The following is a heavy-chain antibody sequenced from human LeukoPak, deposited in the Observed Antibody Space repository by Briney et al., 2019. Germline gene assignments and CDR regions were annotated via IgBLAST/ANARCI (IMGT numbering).Heavy chain of an antibody. CDR1: GYTFTSYY. J-gene: IGHJ4*02. CDR2: IWNDGSNK. V-gene: IGHV3-33*01. D-gene: IGHD3-10*01. Sequence: SCKASGYTFTSYYMHWVRQAPGKGLEWVGVIWNDGSNKYYADSVKGRFTISRDNSKNTLYLQMNSLRAEDTAVYSCARASGPFDHWGQGTLVTVSS. CDR3: ARASGPFDH.